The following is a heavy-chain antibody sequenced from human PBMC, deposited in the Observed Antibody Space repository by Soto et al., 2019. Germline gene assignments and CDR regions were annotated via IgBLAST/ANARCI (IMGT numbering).Heavy chain of an antibody. CDR1: GLTFTKYG. CDR2: IWHDGNQK. D-gene: IGHD2-21*01. V-gene: IGHV3-33*01. J-gene: IGHJ4*02. Sequence: QVQLVESGGGVVQPGTSLRLSCATSGLTFTKYGFHWVRQSPGKGLEWVAFIWHDGNQKYYADSVKGRFTISRDSSKDPVFLEMNSLGDEDTAVYYLGRVWCHSDYCGGGGGCVGDYCGQGTMGTVSS. CDR3: GRVWCHSDYCGGGGGCVGDY.